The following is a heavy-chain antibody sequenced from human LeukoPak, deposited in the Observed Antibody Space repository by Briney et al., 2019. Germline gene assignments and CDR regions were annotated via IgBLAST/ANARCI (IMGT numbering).Heavy chain of an antibody. CDR3: ARAPYYYGSGSSGHFDY. V-gene: IGHV4-34*01. Sequence: SETLSLTCAVYGGSFSGYYWSWIRQPPGKGLEWIGEINHSGSTNYNPSLKSRVTISVDTSKNQFSLKLSSVTAADTVVYYCARAPYYYGSGSSGHFDYWGQGTLVTVSS. J-gene: IGHJ4*02. D-gene: IGHD3-10*01. CDR2: INHSGST. CDR1: GGSFSGYY.